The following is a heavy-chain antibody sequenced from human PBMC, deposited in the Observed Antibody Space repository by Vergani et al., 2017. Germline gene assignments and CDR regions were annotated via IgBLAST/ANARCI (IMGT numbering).Heavy chain of an antibody. CDR1: GFTFSSYA. V-gene: IGHV3-30-3*01. Sequence: QVQLVESGGGVVQPGRSLRLSCAASGFTFSSYAMHWVRQAPGKGLEWVAVISYDGSNKYYADSVKGRFTISRDNSKNTLYLQMNSLRAEDTAVYYCARDTAPRRYYYDMDVWGKGTTVTVSS. CDR2: ISYDGSNK. CDR3: ARDTAPRRYYYDMDV. J-gene: IGHJ6*03.